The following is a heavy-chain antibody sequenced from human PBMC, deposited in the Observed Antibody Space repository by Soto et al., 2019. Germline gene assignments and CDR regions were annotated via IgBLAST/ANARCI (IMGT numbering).Heavy chain of an antibody. CDR1: GYTFTGYY. Sequence: QVQLVQSGAEVKKPGASVKVSCKASGYTFTGYYMHWVRQAPGQGLEWMGWINPNSGGTNYAQKFQGWVTMTRDTSISTAYMELRSLRSDDTAVYYCARDTAVAGPFDDYWGQGTLVTVSS. V-gene: IGHV1-2*04. D-gene: IGHD6-19*01. CDR2: INPNSGGT. CDR3: ARDTAVAGPFDDY. J-gene: IGHJ4*02.